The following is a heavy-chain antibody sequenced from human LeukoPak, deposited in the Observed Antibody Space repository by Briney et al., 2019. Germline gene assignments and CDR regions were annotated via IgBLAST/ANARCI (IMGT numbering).Heavy chain of an antibody. J-gene: IGHJ4*02. V-gene: IGHV3-23*01. CDR2: ITNSGRNT. CDR1: GFIFSSYA. D-gene: IGHD5-18*01. CDR3: AKDLEGYNYGPGDVFDY. Sequence: GGALRLSCAACGFIFSSYAMSWVRPAPGRGLEWVSAITNSGRNTYYADSLKGRFTISRDNSKNTIYLQMNNQRADDTGVYYCAKDLEGYNYGPGDVFDYGGQGTLVTVSS.